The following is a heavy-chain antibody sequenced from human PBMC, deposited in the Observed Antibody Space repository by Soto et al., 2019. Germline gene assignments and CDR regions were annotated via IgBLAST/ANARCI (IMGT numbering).Heavy chain of an antibody. Sequence: SETLSLTCAVYCGSFSGYYWTWIRQPPGTGLEWIGEINHSGSTNYNPSLKSRLTISVDTSKNQFSLKLTSVTAADTAVYYCARRGVRGVLYGMDVWGQGTTVTVSS. D-gene: IGHD3-10*01. V-gene: IGHV4-34*01. CDR1: CGSFSGYY. CDR2: INHSGST. J-gene: IGHJ6*02. CDR3: ARRGVRGVLYGMDV.